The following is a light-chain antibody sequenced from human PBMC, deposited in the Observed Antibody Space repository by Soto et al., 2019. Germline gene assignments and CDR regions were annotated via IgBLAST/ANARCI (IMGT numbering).Light chain of an antibody. V-gene: IGKV3-11*01. CDR3: QQRSSWPL. CDR2: ETS. CDR1: QSVSSY. J-gene: IGKJ5*01. Sequence: EIVLTQFPATLSLSPGERATLSCRASQSVSSYLAWYQQKPGQAPRLLIYETSNRATGIPARFSGSGSGTDFTLTISSLEPEDFAVYYCQQRSSWPLFGQGTRLEIK.